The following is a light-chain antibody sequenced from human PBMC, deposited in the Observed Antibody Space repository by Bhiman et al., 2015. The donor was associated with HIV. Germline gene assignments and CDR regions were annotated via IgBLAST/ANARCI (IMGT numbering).Light chain of an antibody. CDR2: EVS. J-gene: IGLJ2*01. V-gene: IGLV2-14*02. Sequence: QSALTQPASVSGSPGQSITISCTGTTSDVGNYRLVSWYQQHPGKAPKLILFEVSKRPSGVSDRFSGSKSGNTASLTISGLQAEDEADYYCSSYISSSTSRFVFGGGTKLTVL. CDR1: TSDVGNYRL. CDR3: SSYISSSTSRFV.